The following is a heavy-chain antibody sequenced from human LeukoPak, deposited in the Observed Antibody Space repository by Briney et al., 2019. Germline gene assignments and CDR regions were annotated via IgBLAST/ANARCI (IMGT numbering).Heavy chain of an antibody. V-gene: IGHV4-4*02. J-gene: IGHJ4*02. D-gene: IGHD1-1*01. CDR1: GFTFSSYAM. CDR3: ARGNWNDVVGYYFDY. Sequence: GSLRLSCAASGFTFSSYAMSWVRQPPGKGLEWIGEIYHSGSPYYNPSLKSRVTISVDTSKNHFSLKLSSVTAADTAVYYCARGNWNDVVGYYFDYWGQGTLVTVSS. CDR2: IYHSGSP.